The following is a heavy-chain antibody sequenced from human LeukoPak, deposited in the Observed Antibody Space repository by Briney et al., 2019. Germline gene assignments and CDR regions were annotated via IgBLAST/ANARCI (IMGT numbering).Heavy chain of an antibody. V-gene: IGHV3-64*01. Sequence: GGSLRLSCAASGFTFSSYAMHWVRQAPGKGLEYVSAISSNGGSTYYANSVKGRFTISRDNYKNTLYLQMGSLRAEDMAVYYCARDSATGPYYYYYYYMDVWGKGTTVTVSS. CDR3: ARDSATGPYYYYYYYMDV. J-gene: IGHJ6*03. CDR2: ISSNGGST. D-gene: IGHD1-1*01. CDR1: GFTFSSYA.